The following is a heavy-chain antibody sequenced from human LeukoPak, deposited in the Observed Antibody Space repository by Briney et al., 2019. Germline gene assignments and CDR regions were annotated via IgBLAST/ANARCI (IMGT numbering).Heavy chain of an antibody. CDR3: ARAPAAAGTGVDLYYFDY. CDR2: INWNGGST. Sequence: GGSLRLSCAASGFTFDDYGMSWVRQAPGKGLEWVSGINWNGGSTGYADSVKGRFTISRDNAKNSLYLQMNSLRAEDTALYYCARAPAAAGTGVDLYYFDYWGQGTLVTVSS. D-gene: IGHD6-13*01. CDR1: GFTFDDYG. V-gene: IGHV3-20*04. J-gene: IGHJ4*02.